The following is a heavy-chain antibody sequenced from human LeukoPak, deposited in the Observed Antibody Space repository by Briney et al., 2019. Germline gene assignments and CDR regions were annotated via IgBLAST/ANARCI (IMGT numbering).Heavy chain of an antibody. CDR3: ARAGYCSSTSCHHDAFDI. CDR2: INPNSGGT. CDR1: GYTFTGYY. J-gene: IGHJ3*02. D-gene: IGHD2-2*01. Sequence: ASVKVSCKASGYTFTGYYMHWVRQAPGQGLEWMGWINPNSGGTNYAQKFQGRVTMTRDTSISTAYMELSRLRSDDTAVYYCARAGYCSSTSCHHDAFDIWGQGTMVTVSS. V-gene: IGHV1-2*02.